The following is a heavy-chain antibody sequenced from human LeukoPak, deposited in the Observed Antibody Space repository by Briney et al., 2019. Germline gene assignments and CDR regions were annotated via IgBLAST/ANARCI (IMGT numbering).Heavy chain of an antibody. CDR1: GFTFSSYA. V-gene: IGHV3-23*01. D-gene: IGHD3-9*01. CDR2: ISSSGANT. CDR3: ARTPTPYDILTGSPPDY. Sequence: GGSLRLSCAASGFTFSSYAMAWVRQAPGKGLEWVSGISSSGANTYYTDSVKGRFTVSRDNSKNTLYLQMNSLRAEDTAVYYCARTPTPYDILTGSPPDYWGQGTLVTVSS. J-gene: IGHJ4*02.